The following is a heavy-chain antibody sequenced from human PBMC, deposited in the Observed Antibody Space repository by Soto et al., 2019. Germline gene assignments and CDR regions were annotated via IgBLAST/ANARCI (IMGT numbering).Heavy chain of an antibody. CDR2: IYPGDSDT. D-gene: IGHD2-2*01. V-gene: IGHV5-51*01. CDR3: ARHLVVPAAMPNHYYYMDV. CDR1: GCSFTSYW. Sequence: GEALKISCKGSGCSFTSYWIGWVLQMPGKGLEWMGIIYPGDSDTRYSPSFQGQVTISADKSISTAYLQWSSLKASDTAMYYCARHLVVPAAMPNHYYYMDVWGKGTTVTVSS. J-gene: IGHJ6*03.